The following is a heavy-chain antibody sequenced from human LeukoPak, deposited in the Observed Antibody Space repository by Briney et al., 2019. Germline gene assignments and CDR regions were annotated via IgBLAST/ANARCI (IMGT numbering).Heavy chain of an antibody. V-gene: IGHV1-2*02. CDR2: INPNGGGT. D-gene: IGHD6-19*01. J-gene: IGHJ3*01. CDR3: ASFLAVATNAFDV. CDR1: GYTFTGFY. Sequence: ASVKVSCQASGYTFTGFYVHWVRQAPGQGLEWMGWINPNGGGTNYAQKFQGRVTMTRDTSISTAYMELSRLRSDDTAVYFCASFLAVATNAFDVWSQGTMVTVSS.